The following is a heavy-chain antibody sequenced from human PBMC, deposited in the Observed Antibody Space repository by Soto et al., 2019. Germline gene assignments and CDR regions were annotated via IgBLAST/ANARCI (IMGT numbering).Heavy chain of an antibody. D-gene: IGHD2-2*01. CDR1: GYSFTSYG. V-gene: IGHV1-18*01. J-gene: IGHJ6*02. CDR2: VSPYNGHT. CDR3: ARDLTIVPATHPRLENYGMDG. Sequence: QVQLVQSAAEVKKPGASVKVSCKASGYSFTSYGISWVRRAPGQGLAWMGWVSPYNGHTQFAQRFQGRVTMNTDTSTKTAYLELRNLRSDDTAHYYCARDLTIVPATHPRLENYGMDGWGQGTTVIVSS.